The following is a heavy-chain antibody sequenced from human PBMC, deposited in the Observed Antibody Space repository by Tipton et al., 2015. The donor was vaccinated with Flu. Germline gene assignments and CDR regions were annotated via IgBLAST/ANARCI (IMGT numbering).Heavy chain of an antibody. CDR2: IYTTSGST. Sequence: TLSLTCTVSGGSISSYYWSWIRQPAGKGLEWIGRIYTTSGSTNYNPSLKSRVTMSVDTSKNQFSLKLSSVTAADTAVYYCARERKIVVVPADYVYYYMDVWGKGTTGTVSS. CDR1: GGSISSYY. D-gene: IGHD2-2*01. CDR3: ARERKIVVVPADYVYYYMDV. J-gene: IGHJ6*03. V-gene: IGHV4-4*07.